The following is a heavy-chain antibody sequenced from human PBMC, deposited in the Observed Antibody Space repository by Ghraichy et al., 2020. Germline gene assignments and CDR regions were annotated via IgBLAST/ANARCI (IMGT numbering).Heavy chain of an antibody. V-gene: IGHV3-74*03. Sequence: GESLNISCAASGFTFSSYWMHWVRQAPGKGLVWVSRINSDGSSTTYADSVKGRFTISRDNAKNTLYLQMNSLRAEDTAVYFCATVDRKWELDYWGQGTLVTVSS. D-gene: IGHD1-26*01. CDR1: GFTFSSYW. CDR2: INSDGSST. CDR3: ATVDRKWELDY. J-gene: IGHJ4*02.